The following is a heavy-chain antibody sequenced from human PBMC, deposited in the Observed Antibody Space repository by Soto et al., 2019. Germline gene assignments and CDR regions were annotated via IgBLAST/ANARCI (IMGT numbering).Heavy chain of an antibody. D-gene: IGHD6-13*01. CDR2: VYYSGST. Sequence: TPSETLSLTCAVSGGSISSGPESWGWVRQPPGKGLEWIGKVYYSGSTHYNPPFKSRVTLSVDTSKNQFSLKLSSVTAADTAVYYCARLMGAAAPRGNYYYYGMDVWGQGNTVTVSS. CDR3: ARLMGAAAPRGNYYYYGMDV. V-gene: IGHV4-39*01. J-gene: IGHJ6*02. CDR1: GGSISSGPES.